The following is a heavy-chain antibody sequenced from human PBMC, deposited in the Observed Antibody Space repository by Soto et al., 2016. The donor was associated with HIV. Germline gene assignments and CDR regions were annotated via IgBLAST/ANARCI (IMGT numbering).Heavy chain of an antibody. CDR2: IIPMFGLP. Sequence: QVQLVQSGAEVKKPGSSVKVSCKASGDSFDNFAISWVRQAPGQGLEWMGGIIPMFGLPKYAQKFQGRVTITADESTKTADMELSSLRSEDTAVYYCARPSIPEQLSAVPAAFDSWGQGTLVTVSS. CDR3: ARPSIPEQLSAVPAAFDS. D-gene: IGHD2-2*01. V-gene: IGHV1-69*01. J-gene: IGHJ4*02. CDR1: GDSFDNFA.